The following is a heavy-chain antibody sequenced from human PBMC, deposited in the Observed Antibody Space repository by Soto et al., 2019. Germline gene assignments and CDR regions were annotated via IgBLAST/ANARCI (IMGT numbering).Heavy chain of an antibody. Sequence: SETLSLTCAVYGGSFSGYYWSWIRQPPGKGLEWIGEINHSGSTNYNPSLKSRVTISVDTSKNQFSLKLSSVTAADTAVYYCATYCSGGSCLARTLGYWGQGTLVTVSS. V-gene: IGHV4-34*01. CDR3: ATYCSGGSCLARTLGY. D-gene: IGHD2-15*01. CDR2: INHSGST. CDR1: GGSFSGYY. J-gene: IGHJ4*02.